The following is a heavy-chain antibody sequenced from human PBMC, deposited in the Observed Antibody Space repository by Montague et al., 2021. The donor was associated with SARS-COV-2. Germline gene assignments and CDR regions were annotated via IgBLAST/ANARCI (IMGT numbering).Heavy chain of an antibody. CDR2: IYWDDDG. D-gene: IGHD3-10*01. CDR1: GFSLSTDGMG. CDR3: ARTWAYGSGSYGVDP. J-gene: IGHJ5*02. V-gene: IGHV2-5*02. Sequence: PALVKPTQTLTLTCIFSGFSLSTDGMGVGWIRQPPGRALEWLALIYWDDDGRYSPSRRSRLTITKDTSKNQVVLTMTNMDPVDAATYYCARTWAYGSGSYGVDPWGQGTLVTVSS.